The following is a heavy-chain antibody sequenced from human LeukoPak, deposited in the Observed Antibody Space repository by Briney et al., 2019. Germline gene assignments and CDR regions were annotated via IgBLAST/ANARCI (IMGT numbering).Heavy chain of an antibody. Sequence: ASVKVSCKASGYTFTGYYMHWVRQAPGQGLEWMGWINPNSGGTNHAQKFQGRVTMTRDTSISTAYMELSRLRSDDTAVYYCARLIAAAGHYYYYYMDVWGKGTTVTVSS. CDR2: INPNSGGT. CDR3: ARLIAAAGHYYYYYMDV. V-gene: IGHV1-2*02. CDR1: GYTFTGYY. J-gene: IGHJ6*03. D-gene: IGHD6-13*01.